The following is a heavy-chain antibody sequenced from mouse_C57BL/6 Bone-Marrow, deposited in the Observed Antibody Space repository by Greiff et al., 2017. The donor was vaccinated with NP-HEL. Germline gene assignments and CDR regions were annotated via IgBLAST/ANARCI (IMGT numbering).Heavy chain of an antibody. CDR3: ARGGYYDYGVFAY. Sequence: QVQLQQSGPELVKPGASVKLSCKASGYTFTSYDINWVKQRPGQGLEWIGWIYPRDGSTKDNEKFKGKATLTVDTSSSTAYMELHSLTSEDSAVYFCARGGYYDYGVFAYWGQGTLVTVSA. J-gene: IGHJ3*01. D-gene: IGHD2-4*01. CDR2: IYPRDGST. V-gene: IGHV1-85*01. CDR1: GYTFTSYD.